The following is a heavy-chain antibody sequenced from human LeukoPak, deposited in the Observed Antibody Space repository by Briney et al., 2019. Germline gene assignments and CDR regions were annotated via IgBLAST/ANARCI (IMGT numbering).Heavy chain of an antibody. Sequence: ASVKVSCKASGYTFTGYYMHWVRQAPGQGLEWMGWINPNSGGTNYAQKLQGRVTMTTDTSTSTAYMELRSLRSDDTAVYYCARDDYLSWIQLPSAFDIWGQGTMVTVSS. CDR3: ARDDYLSWIQLPSAFDI. CDR1: GYTFTGYY. CDR2: INPNSGGT. V-gene: IGHV1-2*02. J-gene: IGHJ3*02. D-gene: IGHD5-18*01.